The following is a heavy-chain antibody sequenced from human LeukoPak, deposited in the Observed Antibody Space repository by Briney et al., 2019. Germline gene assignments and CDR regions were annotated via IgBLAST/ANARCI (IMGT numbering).Heavy chain of an antibody. Sequence: SETLSLTCAVYGGSFSGYYWSWIRPPPGKGLEWIGEINHSGSTNYNPSLKSRVTISVDTSKNQFSLKLSSVTAADTAVYYCAAKGYGSGDGFDYWGQGTLVTVSS. CDR1: GGSFSGYY. CDR3: AAKGYGSGDGFDY. V-gene: IGHV4-34*01. CDR2: INHSGST. D-gene: IGHD3-10*01. J-gene: IGHJ4*02.